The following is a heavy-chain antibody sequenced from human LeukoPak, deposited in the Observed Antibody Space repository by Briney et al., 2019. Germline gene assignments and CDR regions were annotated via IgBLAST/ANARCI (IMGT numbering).Heavy chain of an antibody. CDR2: IYYSGNT. Sequence: SETLSLTCTVSGGSISSSPYYWGWIRQPPGKGLEWIGSIYYSGNTYYNPSLKSRVTISVDTSKNQFSLKLSSETAADAAVYYCARLRPYFDYWGQGTLVTVSS. CDR1: GGSISSSPYY. CDR3: ARLRPYFDY. J-gene: IGHJ4*02. V-gene: IGHV4-39*01.